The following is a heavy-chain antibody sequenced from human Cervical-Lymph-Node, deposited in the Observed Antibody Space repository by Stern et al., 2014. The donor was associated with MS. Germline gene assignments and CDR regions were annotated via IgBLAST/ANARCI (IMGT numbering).Heavy chain of an antibody. J-gene: IGHJ6*02. CDR1: GFALRSYG. V-gene: IGHV3-30*18. Sequence: QVQLVESGGGVVQPGRSLRLSCAASGFALRSYGMHWVRQAPGKGLEWVAVISNAGNATYYADSVKGPFPIPPANSTKTLCRQMNSLRTEDAAVYYCAKDRLFCSGGGCYAMDVWGQGTTVTVSS. CDR2: ISNAGNAT. CDR3: AKDRLFCSGGGCYAMDV. D-gene: IGHD2-15*01.